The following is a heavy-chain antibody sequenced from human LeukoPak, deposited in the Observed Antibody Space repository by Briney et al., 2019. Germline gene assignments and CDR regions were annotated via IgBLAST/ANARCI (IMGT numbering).Heavy chain of an antibody. CDR2: IRSDGRNT. Sequence: GGSLRLSCAASGFTFSSYWMHWVRQAPGKGLEWVSLIRSDGRNTTYADSVKGRFTISRDDAKNTLYLQMNSLRAEDTAVYYCARDRGYCTGGSCYLFDYWGQGALVTVSS. D-gene: IGHD2-15*01. CDR3: ARDRGYCTGGSCYLFDY. CDR1: GFTFSSYW. J-gene: IGHJ4*02. V-gene: IGHV3-74*01.